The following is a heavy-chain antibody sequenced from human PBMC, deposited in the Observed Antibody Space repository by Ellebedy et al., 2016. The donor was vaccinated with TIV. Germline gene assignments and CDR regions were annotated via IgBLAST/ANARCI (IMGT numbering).Heavy chain of an antibody. Sequence: AASVKVSCKASGYSFTNYGIVWVRPAPGQGLEWMGWISGSSGNTRYSKKLQGRVTMTTDTSASTAYLSRRSLRSDDTAVYYCARGGSAAASGTVDYWGQGTLVTVSS. D-gene: IGHD3-10*01. CDR3: ARGGSAAASGTVDY. J-gene: IGHJ4*02. CDR1: GYSFTNYG. V-gene: IGHV1-18*01. CDR2: ISGSSGNT.